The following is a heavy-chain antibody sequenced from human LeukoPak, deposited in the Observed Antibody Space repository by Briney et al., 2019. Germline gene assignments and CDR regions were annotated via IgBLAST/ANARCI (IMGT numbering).Heavy chain of an antibody. CDR3: AKENGYYYDSSVLLGY. CDR2: ISGSGGST. Sequence: GGSLRLSCAASGFTFSSYAMSWVRQAPGKGLEWVSAISGSGGSTYYADSEKGRFTISRDNSKNTLYLQMNSLRAEDTAVYYCAKENGYYYDSSVLLGYWGQGTLVTVSS. J-gene: IGHJ4*02. D-gene: IGHD3-22*01. V-gene: IGHV3-23*01. CDR1: GFTFSSYA.